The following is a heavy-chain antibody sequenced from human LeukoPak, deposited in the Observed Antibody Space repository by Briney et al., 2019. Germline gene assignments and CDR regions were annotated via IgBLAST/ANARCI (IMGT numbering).Heavy chain of an antibody. CDR3: ARDPGYCSSTSCPMGY. Sequence: ASVKVSCKASGYTFTGYYMHWVRQAPGQGLGWMGWINTNSGGTTYAQQSQDRATMTRDTSISTAYMELSRLRSDDTAVYYCARDPGYCSSTSCPMGYWGQGTLVTVSS. CDR1: GYTFTGYY. V-gene: IGHV1-2*02. CDR2: INTNSGGT. J-gene: IGHJ4*02. D-gene: IGHD2-2*01.